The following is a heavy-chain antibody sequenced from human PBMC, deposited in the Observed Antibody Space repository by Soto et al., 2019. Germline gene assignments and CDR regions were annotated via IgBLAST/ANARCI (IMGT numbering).Heavy chain of an antibody. D-gene: IGHD4-17*01. V-gene: IGHV3-9*01. Sequence: EVQLVESGGGLVQPGRSLRLSCAASGFTFDDYAMHWVRQAPGKGLEWVSGISWNSGSIGYADSVKGRFTISRDNAKNSLYLQMNSLRAEDTALYYCAKEGYYKVDYAGDYWYFDLWGRGTLVTVSS. J-gene: IGHJ2*01. CDR3: AKEGYYKVDYAGDYWYFDL. CDR2: ISWNSGSI. CDR1: GFTFDDYA.